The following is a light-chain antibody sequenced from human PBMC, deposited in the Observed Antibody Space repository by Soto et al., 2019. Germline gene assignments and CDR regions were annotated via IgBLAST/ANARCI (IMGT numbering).Light chain of an antibody. CDR2: DAS. CDR3: HQYYKWLLT. CDR1: QSAISN. Sequence: EIVMTQSPATLSVSPGERVTLSCRASQSAISNLAWYQQKPGQTPRLLIYDASTRATDIPARFSGSGSGTDFTLTISSLLSEDFAVYYCHQYYKWLLTFGGGTKVEIQ. J-gene: IGKJ4*01. V-gene: IGKV3-15*01.